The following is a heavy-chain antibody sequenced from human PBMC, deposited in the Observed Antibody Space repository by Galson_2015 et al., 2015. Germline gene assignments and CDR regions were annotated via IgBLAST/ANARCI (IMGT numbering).Heavy chain of an antibody. J-gene: IGHJ4*02. CDR2: ISGYSGDT. Sequence: VKVSCKASGYIFTNYGVSWVRQAPGQGLEWMGWISGYSGDTNYSQKFQDRATMTTDISTTTAYIELTSLKSDDTAVYYCARDGGDSGDYWGQGTLVTVSS. D-gene: IGHD3-10*01. CDR1: GYIFTNYG. CDR3: ARDGGDSGDY. V-gene: IGHV1-18*04.